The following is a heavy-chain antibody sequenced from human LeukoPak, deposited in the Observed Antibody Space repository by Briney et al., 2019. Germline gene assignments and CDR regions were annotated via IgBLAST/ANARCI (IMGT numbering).Heavy chain of an antibody. CDR1: GGSISSYY. CDR3: VRARHSPRYFDL. J-gene: IGHJ2*01. Sequence: SETLSLTCTVSGGSISSYYWSWIRQPPGKGLEWIGYIYYSGSTNYNPSLKSRVTISVDTSKNQFSLKLSSVTAADTAVYYCVRARHSPRYFDLWGRGTLVTVSS. D-gene: IGHD5-18*01. CDR2: IYYSGST. V-gene: IGHV4-59*01.